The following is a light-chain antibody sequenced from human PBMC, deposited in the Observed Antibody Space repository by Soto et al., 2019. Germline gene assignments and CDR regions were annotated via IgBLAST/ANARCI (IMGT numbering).Light chain of an antibody. CDR3: AAWDDSFWV. CDR2: SNN. CDR1: SSNIGSNT. V-gene: IGLV1-44*01. J-gene: IGLJ3*02. Sequence: QSVLTQPPSASGTPGQRVTISCSGSSSNIGSNTVNWYQQLPGTAPKLLIYSNNQRPSGVPDRFSGSKSGTSASLAISGLQSEEEADYYCAAWDDSFWVFGGGTKLTVL.